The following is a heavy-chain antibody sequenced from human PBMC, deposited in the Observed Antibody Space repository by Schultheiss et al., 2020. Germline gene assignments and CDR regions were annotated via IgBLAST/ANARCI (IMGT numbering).Heavy chain of an antibody. J-gene: IGHJ4*02. CDR3: ARRIHAANFDY. Sequence: SETLSLTCTVSGGSISSSSYYWGWIRQPPGKGLEWIGSIYYSGGTYYNPSLKSRVTISVDTSTNQFSLRLSSVTAADTAVYYCARRIHAANFDYWGQGTLVTISS. CDR1: GGSISSSSYY. CDR2: IYYSGGT. V-gene: IGHV4-39*01.